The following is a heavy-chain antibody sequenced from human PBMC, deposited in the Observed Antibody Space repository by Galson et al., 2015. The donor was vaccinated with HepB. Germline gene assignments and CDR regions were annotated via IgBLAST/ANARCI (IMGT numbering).Heavy chain of an antibody. CDR2: ISSSSSYI. V-gene: IGHV3-21*01. J-gene: IGHJ2*01. Sequence: SLRLSGAASGFTFSSYSTNWAPQAPRKGLEWVSSISSSSSYIYYADSMKVRFAISRDTAKNSLYLQMISLRAEDTAVYYCARDLLLYYYDSSGYSWYFDLWGRGTLVTVSS. D-gene: IGHD3-22*01. CDR3: ARDLLLYYYDSSGYSWYFDL. CDR1: GFTFSSYS.